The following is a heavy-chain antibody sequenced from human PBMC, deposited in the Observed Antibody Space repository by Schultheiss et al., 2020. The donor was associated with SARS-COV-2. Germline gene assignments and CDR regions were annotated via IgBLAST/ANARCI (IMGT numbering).Heavy chain of an antibody. Sequence: GGSLRLSCKGSGYSFTSYWIGWVRQMPGKGLEWMGIIYPGDSDTRYSPSFQGQVTISADKSISIAYLQWSSLKASDTAMYYCARQGTYCSSTSCYGDYWGQGTLVTVSS. CDR1: GYSFTSYW. D-gene: IGHD2-2*01. V-gene: IGHV5-51*01. J-gene: IGHJ4*02. CDR2: IYPGDSDT. CDR3: ARQGTYCSSTSCYGDY.